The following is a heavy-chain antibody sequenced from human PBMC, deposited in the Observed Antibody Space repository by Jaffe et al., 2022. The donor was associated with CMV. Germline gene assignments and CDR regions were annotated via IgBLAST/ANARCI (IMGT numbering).Heavy chain of an antibody. CDR3: ARAHYGGVDAFDI. CDR1: GFSFNDYY. CDR2: ISNTGRII. J-gene: IGHJ3*02. D-gene: IGHD3-16*01. V-gene: IGHV3-11*01. Sequence: QVQLVESGGGLVKPGGSLRLSCAASGFSFNDYYMSWIRQAPGKGLQWLSYISNTGRIIYYTDSVKGRFTISRDTAKNSLYLQMNTLRTEDTAVYYCARAHYGGVDAFDIWGQGTMVTVSS.